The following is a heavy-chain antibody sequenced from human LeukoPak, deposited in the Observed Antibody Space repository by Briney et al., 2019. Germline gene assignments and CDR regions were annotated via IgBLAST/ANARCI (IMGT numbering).Heavy chain of an antibody. Sequence: GGSLRLSCAASGFTFSSYAMSWVRQAPGKGLEWVSGITGSGGNTYYADSVKGRFTISRDNSKSTLYLQMSSLRAEDTAIYYCAKDTSTRWYSSAPLPGDYWGQGTLVTVSS. V-gene: IGHV3-23*01. J-gene: IGHJ4*02. CDR2: ITGSGGNT. D-gene: IGHD6-25*01. CDR3: AKDTSTRWYSSAPLPGDY. CDR1: GFTFSSYA.